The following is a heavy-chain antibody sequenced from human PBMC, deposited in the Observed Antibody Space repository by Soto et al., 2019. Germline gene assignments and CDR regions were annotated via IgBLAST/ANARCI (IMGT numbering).Heavy chain of an antibody. CDR3: ARNRGFYGLDV. CDR2: IYHSGST. J-gene: IGHJ6*02. Sequence: SETLSLTCAVSGGSISSPNRWSWVRQPPGKGLEWIGEIYHSGSTNYNPSLKGRVTISVDKSKNQFSLKVNSMTAADTALYFCARNRGFYGLDVWGQGTTVTVSS. V-gene: IGHV4-4*02. CDR1: GGSISSPNR.